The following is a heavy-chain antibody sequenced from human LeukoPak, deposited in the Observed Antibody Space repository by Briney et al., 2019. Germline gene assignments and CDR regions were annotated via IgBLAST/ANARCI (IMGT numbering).Heavy chain of an antibody. CDR1: RFTFSTYA. J-gene: IGHJ6*02. D-gene: IGHD3-16*01. Sequence: QSGGSLRLSCAASRFTFSTYAMSWVRQGPGKGLEWVSALSGSGGTTYYADSVKGRFTISRDNSKNTLYLQMNSLRVEDTAVYYCAKGAPYYYGMDVWGQGTTVTASS. V-gene: IGHV3-23*01. CDR2: LSGSGGTT. CDR3: AKGAPYYYGMDV.